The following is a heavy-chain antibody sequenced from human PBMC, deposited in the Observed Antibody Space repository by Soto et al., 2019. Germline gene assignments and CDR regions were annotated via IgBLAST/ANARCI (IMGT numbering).Heavy chain of an antibody. CDR1: GFTFDSYG. D-gene: IGHD4-17*01. CDR3: VNVLLQNPVTTCGA. CDR2: ISSDGNNK. V-gene: IGHV3-30*18. J-gene: IGHJ5*02. Sequence: QVQLVESGGGVVQPGRSLRLSCAASGFTFDSYGMHWVRQAPGKGLEWVAVISSDGNNKYYADSVKGRFSIYRDNFNNILYLQMSSLSVEDTAVYYSVNVLLQNPVTTCGAWGQGTIVTVSS.